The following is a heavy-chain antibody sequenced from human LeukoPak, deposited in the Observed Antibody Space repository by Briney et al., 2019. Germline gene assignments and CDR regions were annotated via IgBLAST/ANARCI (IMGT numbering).Heavy chain of an antibody. Sequence: GGSLRLSCAASGFTFSNYWMSWVRQAPGKGLEWVSTIYGGGSTYYADSVKGRFTISRDNSKNTLYLQMNSLRAEDTAVYYCAKDRGYSYGISEYWGQGTLVTVSS. V-gene: IGHV3-23*01. CDR3: AKDRGYSYGISEY. J-gene: IGHJ4*02. D-gene: IGHD5-18*01. CDR2: IYGGGST. CDR1: GFTFSNYW.